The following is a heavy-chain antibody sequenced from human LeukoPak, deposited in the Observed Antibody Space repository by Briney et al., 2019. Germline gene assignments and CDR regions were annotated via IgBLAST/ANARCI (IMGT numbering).Heavy chain of an antibody. CDR3: ARDFRGNYGSRGMDV. CDR1: GGSFSGYY. Sequence: TSETLSLTCAVYGGSFSGYYWSWIRQPPGRGLEWIGEINHSGSTNYNPSLKSRVTMSIDTSKNQFSLKLSSVTAADTAVYYCARDFRGNYGSRGMDVWGQGTTVTVSS. V-gene: IGHV4-34*01. J-gene: IGHJ6*02. D-gene: IGHD1-26*01. CDR2: INHSGST.